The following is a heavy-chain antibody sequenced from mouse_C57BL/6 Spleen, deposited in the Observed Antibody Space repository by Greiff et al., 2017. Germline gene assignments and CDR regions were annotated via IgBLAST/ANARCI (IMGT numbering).Heavy chain of an antibody. V-gene: IGHV1-82*01. CDR3: ARSLTTVVAHWYFDV. CDR2: IYPGDGDT. D-gene: IGHD1-1*01. J-gene: IGHJ1*03. Sequence: QVHVKQSGPELVKPGASVKISCKASGYAFSSSWMNWVKQRPGKGLEWIGRIYPGDGDTNYNGKFKGKATLTADNSSSTAYMQLSSLTSEDSAVYVCARSLTTVVAHWYFDVGGTGTTVTVSS. CDR1: GYAFSSSW.